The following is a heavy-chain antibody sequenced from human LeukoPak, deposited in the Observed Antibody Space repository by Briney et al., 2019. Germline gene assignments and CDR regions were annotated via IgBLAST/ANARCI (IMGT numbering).Heavy chain of an antibody. V-gene: IGHV3-48*04. CDR2: ISTSSSTI. J-gene: IGHJ6*03. D-gene: IGHD5-18*01. CDR3: ARIPSGYTLGYGYYYYYMDV. CDR1: GFTSSDYT. Sequence: GGSLRLSCEVPGFTSSDYTITWVRQAQGKGLEWVYYISTSSSTIYYADSVKGRFTISRDNTKNSLYLQMNSLRAEDTAVYYCARIPSGYTLGYGYYYYYMDVWGKGATVTVSS.